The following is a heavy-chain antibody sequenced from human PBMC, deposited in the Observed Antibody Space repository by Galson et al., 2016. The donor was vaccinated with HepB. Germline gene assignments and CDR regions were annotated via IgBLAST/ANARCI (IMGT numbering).Heavy chain of an antibody. Sequence: SLRLSCAASGFTFSTYNMNWVRQAPGKGLEWVSSISSSSSYIFYADSVKGRFTISRDNAKNSLYLQMNSLRAEDTAMYYCVVDTAMGLFDYWGQGILVTVSS. CDR2: ISSSSSYI. V-gene: IGHV3-21*01. CDR3: VVDTAMGLFDY. J-gene: IGHJ4*02. D-gene: IGHD5-18*01. CDR1: GFTFSTYN.